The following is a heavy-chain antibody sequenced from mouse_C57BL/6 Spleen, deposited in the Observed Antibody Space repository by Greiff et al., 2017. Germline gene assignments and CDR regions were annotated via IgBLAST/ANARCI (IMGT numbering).Heavy chain of an antibody. Sequence: QVQLQQSGPELVKPGASVKISCKASGYTFTDYYINWVKQRPGRGLEWIGWIYPGSGNTKYNEKFKGKATLTVDTSSSTAYMQLSSLTSEDSAVYFCAYYYGPYWYFDVWGTGTTVTVSS. J-gene: IGHJ1*03. CDR2: IYPGSGNT. D-gene: IGHD1-1*01. CDR1: GYTFTDYY. CDR3: AYYYGPYWYFDV. V-gene: IGHV1-84*01.